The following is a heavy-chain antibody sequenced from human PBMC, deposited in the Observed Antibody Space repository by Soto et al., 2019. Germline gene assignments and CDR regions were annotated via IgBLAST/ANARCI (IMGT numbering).Heavy chain of an antibody. CDR1: GFTFSSYD. CDR2: IGTAGDT. J-gene: IGHJ6*02. V-gene: IGHV3-13*01. CDR3: ARSYGMDV. Sequence: EVHLVESGGGLVQPGGSLRLSCAASGFTFSSYDMQWVRQTTGKGLEWVSGIGTAGDTYYVGSVKGRFTISRQNVKNSLYLQMNSLRAEDTAVYYCARSYGMDVWGQGTTVIVSS.